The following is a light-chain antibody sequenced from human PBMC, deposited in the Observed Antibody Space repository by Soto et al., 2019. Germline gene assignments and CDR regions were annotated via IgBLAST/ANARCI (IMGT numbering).Light chain of an antibody. CDR1: QSLVHSDGNTH. J-gene: IGKJ3*01. V-gene: IGKV2-24*01. CDR3: LQVSQSAGFT. Sequence: DIVLTQTPLSLPVTLGQPASISCRSGQSLVHSDGNTHLSWVQQRPGQPPRLLIYEISKRFSGVPDRFSGSGAGTDFTLKISRVEAEDVGVYYCLQVSQSAGFTFGPGTKVDIK. CDR2: EIS.